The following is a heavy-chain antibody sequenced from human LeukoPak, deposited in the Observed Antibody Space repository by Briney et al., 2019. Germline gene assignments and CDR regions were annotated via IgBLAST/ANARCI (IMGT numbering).Heavy chain of an antibody. J-gene: IGHJ4*02. V-gene: IGHV3-66*01. CDR2: IYSGGST. Sequence: GGSLRLSCAASGFTVSSNYMSWVRQAPGKGLEWVSVIYSGGSTYYADSVKGRFTISRDNSKNTLYLQMNSLRAEDTAVYYCARGASIVGDNGYYFDYWGQGTLVTVSS. D-gene: IGHD3-22*01. CDR3: ARGASIVGDNGYYFDY. CDR1: GFTVSSNY.